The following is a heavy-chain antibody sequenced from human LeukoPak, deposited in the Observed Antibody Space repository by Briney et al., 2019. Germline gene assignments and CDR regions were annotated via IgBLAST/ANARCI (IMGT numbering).Heavy chain of an antibody. CDR2: ISYDGSNK. Sequence: GRSLRLSCAASGFTFSSYAMHWVRQAPGKGLEWVAVISYDGSNKYYADSVKGRFTISRDNSKNTLYLQMNSLRAEDTAVYYCAKDSQPYIVGAPGGPNDYWGQGTLVTVSS. J-gene: IGHJ4*02. V-gene: IGHV3-30*04. D-gene: IGHD1-26*01. CDR3: AKDSQPYIVGAPGGPNDY. CDR1: GFTFSSYA.